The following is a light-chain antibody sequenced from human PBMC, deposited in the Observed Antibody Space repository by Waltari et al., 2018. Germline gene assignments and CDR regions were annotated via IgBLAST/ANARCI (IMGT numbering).Light chain of an antibody. V-gene: IGLV2-23*02. J-gene: IGLJ3*02. CDR2: DVS. Sequence: QSALTQPAAVSGSPGQSVTISRTGASSDFGRYDIFSWYQQHPGNAPKLVISDVSKRPSGVSDRFSGSKSGDTASLTISGLQFEDEADYYCCSYAGNYVWVFGGGTRLTVL. CDR1: SSDFGRYDI. CDR3: CSYAGNYVWV.